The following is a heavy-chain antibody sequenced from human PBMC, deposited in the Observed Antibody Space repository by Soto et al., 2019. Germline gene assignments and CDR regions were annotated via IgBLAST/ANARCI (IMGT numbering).Heavy chain of an antibody. Sequence: QVQLVQSGAEEKKPGASVKVSCKASGYTFTSYAMHWVSQAPGQRLEWMGWINAGNGNTKYSQKFQGRVTITRDTSASTAYMELSSLRSEDTAVYYWARVSGCYFLDHWGQGTLVTVSS. CDR2: INAGNGNT. CDR1: GYTFTSYA. J-gene: IGHJ4*02. V-gene: IGHV1-3*05. CDR3: ARVSGCYFLDH. D-gene: IGHD2-15*01.